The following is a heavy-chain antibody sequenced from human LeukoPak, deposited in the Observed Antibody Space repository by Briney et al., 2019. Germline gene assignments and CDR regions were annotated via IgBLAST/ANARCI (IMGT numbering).Heavy chain of an antibody. CDR1: AYTFTSYN. D-gene: IGHD3-10*01. CDR3: ARDGSGSYHDRGWFDP. Sequence: GASVKVSCKASAYTFTSYNINWVRQATRQGLEWMGWMNPNSGNTGYAQKFQGRVTMTRNTSISTAYMELSSLTSEDTAVYYCARDGSGSYHDRGWFDPWGQGTLVTVSS. V-gene: IGHV1-8*01. CDR2: MNPNSGNT. J-gene: IGHJ5*02.